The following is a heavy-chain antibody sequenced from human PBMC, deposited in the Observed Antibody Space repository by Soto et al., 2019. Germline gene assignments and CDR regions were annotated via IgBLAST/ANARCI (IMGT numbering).Heavy chain of an antibody. Sequence: SETLSLTCTVSGGSFSSYYGSWLRQRPGKGLEWIGNIHNSGSTNYDPSLENRVTISVDTSENQFSLKLTSVTAADTAIYYCGRGRTGSYFTFVDVWGQGIKVTVSS. V-gene: IGHV4-59*13. J-gene: IGHJ6*02. D-gene: IGHD3-10*01. CDR3: GRGRTGSYFTFVDV. CDR2: IHNSGST. CDR1: GGSFSSYY.